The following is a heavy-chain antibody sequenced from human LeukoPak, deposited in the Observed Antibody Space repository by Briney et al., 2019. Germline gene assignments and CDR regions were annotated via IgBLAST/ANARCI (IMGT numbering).Heavy chain of an antibody. V-gene: IGHV3-23*01. J-gene: IGHJ5*02. CDR1: GFTFSSYA. Sequence: GGSLRLSCAASGFTFSSYAMSWVRPAPGKGLEWVSAISGSGGSTYYADSVKGRFTISRDNSKNTLYLQMNSLRAEETAVYYCAKAGYSGYDYWFGPWGQGTLVTVSS. CDR3: AKAGYSGYDYWFGP. D-gene: IGHD5-12*01. CDR2: ISGSGGST.